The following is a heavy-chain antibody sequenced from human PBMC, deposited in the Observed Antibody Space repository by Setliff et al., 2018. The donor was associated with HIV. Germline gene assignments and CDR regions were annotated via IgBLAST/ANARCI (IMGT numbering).Heavy chain of an antibody. Sequence: GGSLRLSCAASGFTFSNAWMSWVRQAPGKGLEWVGHIKSNTDGGTTDYAAPVKGRFTISKDDSKNMLYLQMNSLKTEDTAVYYCEGSTGDEASWWGQGTLVTVSS. V-gene: IGHV3-15*01. CDR2: IKSNTDGGTT. CDR3: EGSTGDEASW. D-gene: IGHD7-27*01. CDR1: GFTFSNAW. J-gene: IGHJ4*02.